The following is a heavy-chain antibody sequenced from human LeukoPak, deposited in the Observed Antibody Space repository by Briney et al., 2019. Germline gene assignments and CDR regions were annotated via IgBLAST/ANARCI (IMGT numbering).Heavy chain of an antibody. CDR3: ATLVLLWFGELTG. V-gene: IGHV3-23*01. CDR1: GFTFSSYE. D-gene: IGHD3-10*01. Sequence: PGGSLRLSCAASGFTFSSYEMNWVRQAPGKGLEWVSAISGSGGSTYYADSVKGRFTISRDNSKNTLYLQMNSLRAEDTAVYYCATLVLLWFGELTGWGQGTLVTVSS. CDR2: ISGSGGST. J-gene: IGHJ4*02.